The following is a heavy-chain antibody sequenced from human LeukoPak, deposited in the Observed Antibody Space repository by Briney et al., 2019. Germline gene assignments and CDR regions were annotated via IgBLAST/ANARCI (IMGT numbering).Heavy chain of an antibody. D-gene: IGHD4-17*01. J-gene: IGHJ4*02. Sequence: PSETLSLTCTVSGHSISSGYYWGWIRQPPGKGLEWIGSIYHSGSTYYNPSLKSRVTISVDTSKNQFSLKLSSVTAADTAVYYCAREEWAMTTVLYWGQGTLVTVSS. CDR2: IYHSGST. CDR1: GHSISSGYY. V-gene: IGHV4-38-2*02. CDR3: AREEWAMTTVLY.